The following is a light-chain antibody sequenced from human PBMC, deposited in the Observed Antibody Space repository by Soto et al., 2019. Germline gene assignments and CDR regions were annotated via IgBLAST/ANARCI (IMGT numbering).Light chain of an antibody. CDR3: QKHNAAPLT. Sequence: EIVMTQSPATLSVSAGERVTLSCRASQSLTRNLAWYQHKPGQSPRLLIYGASARATGIPDRFSGGGSGTDFTLTISNLQPEDVATYYCQKHNAAPLTFGGGTKVDI. V-gene: IGKV3-15*01. CDR1: QSLTRN. J-gene: IGKJ4*01. CDR2: GAS.